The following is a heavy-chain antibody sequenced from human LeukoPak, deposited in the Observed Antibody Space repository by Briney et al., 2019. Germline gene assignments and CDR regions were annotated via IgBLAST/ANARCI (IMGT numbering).Heavy chain of an antibody. D-gene: IGHD2-21*02. CDR2: ISVYNGNT. V-gene: IGHV1-18*01. Sequence: ASVKVSCKASGYSYPNYGITWMRQAPGQGLEWMGWISVYNGNTIYAQNLQDRVTITTDPSTSTAYMELRSLRSDDTAVYYCARGGDSNPCDYWGQGTLVTVSS. CDR1: GYSYPNYG. CDR3: ARGGDSNPCDY. J-gene: IGHJ4*02.